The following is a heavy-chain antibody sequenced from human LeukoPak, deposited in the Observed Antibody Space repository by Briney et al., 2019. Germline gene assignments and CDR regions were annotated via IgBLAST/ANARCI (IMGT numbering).Heavy chain of an antibody. CDR2: INPNSGGT. V-gene: IGHV1-2*02. Sequence: ASVKVSCKASGYTFTAYYMHWVRQAPGQGLEWMGWINPNSGGTNYAQNFQGRVTMTRDTSISTAYMELNRLRYDDTAVYYCARDQADGPMVYYFDYWGQGTLVTVSS. CDR3: ARDQADGPMVYYFDY. CDR1: GYTFTAYY. J-gene: IGHJ4*02. D-gene: IGHD3-10*01.